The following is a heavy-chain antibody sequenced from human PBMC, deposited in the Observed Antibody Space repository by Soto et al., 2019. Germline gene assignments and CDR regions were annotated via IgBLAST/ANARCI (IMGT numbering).Heavy chain of an antibody. V-gene: IGHV3-23*01. CDR2: ISATGGGT. CDR1: GFKFSNYG. CDR3: AKDRRAGGNSAFYFDF. J-gene: IGHJ4*02. D-gene: IGHD3-16*01. Sequence: PGGALRLSWAASGFKFSNYGMSWVRQSPGKGLEWVSLISATGGGTYYADSVKGRFTISRDNSHNTLYLQVHSLTAEDTAVYYCAKDRRAGGNSAFYFDFWGQGAQVTVSS.